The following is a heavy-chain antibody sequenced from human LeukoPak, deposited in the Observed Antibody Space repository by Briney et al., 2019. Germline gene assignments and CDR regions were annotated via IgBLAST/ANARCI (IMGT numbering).Heavy chain of an antibody. V-gene: IGHV1-69*13. J-gene: IGHJ5*02. D-gene: IGHD3-22*01. CDR1: GGTFSSYA. CDR2: IIPIFGTA. CDR3: ARDGGYYDNWFDP. Sequence: SVKVSCKASGGTFSSYAISWVRQAPGQGLEWMGGIIPIFGTANYAQKFQGRVTITADESTSTAYMELSSLRSEDTAVYYCARDGGYYDNWFDPWGQGTLVTVSS.